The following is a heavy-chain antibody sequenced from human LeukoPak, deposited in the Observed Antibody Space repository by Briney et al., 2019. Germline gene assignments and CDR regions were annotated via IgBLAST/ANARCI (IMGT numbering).Heavy chain of an antibody. Sequence: ASVKVSCKVSGYTLTELSMHWVRQAPGKGLEWMGGFDPEDGETIYAQKFQGRVTMTEDTSTDTAYMELSSLRSEDTAVYYCATDPLVGYCSSTSCDADYWGQGTLVTVSS. CDR3: ATDPLVGYCSSTSCDADY. CDR2: FDPEDGET. CDR1: GYTLTELS. D-gene: IGHD2-2*01. V-gene: IGHV1-24*01. J-gene: IGHJ4*02.